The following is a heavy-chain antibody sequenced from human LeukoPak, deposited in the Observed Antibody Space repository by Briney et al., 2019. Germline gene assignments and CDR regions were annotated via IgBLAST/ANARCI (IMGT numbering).Heavy chain of an antibody. CDR2: ITPSSGST. V-gene: IGHV1-46*01. CDR1: GYTFPSFH. D-gene: IGHD6-13*01. CDR3: ARDSTNWSCGY. Sequence: ASVKVSCKASGYTFPSFHMHWVRQAPGHGLEWMGIITPSSGSTTYAQKFQGRLTMTRDTSTSTVYMELSSLRSEDTAVYYCARDSTNWSCGYWGQGTLVTVSS. J-gene: IGHJ4*02.